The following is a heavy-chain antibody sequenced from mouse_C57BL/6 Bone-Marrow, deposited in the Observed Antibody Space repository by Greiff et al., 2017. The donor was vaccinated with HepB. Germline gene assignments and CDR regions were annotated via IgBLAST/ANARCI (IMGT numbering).Heavy chain of an antibody. J-gene: IGHJ3*01. CDR2: IYPRDGST. CDR1: GYTFTSYD. Sequence: VQGVESGPELVKPGASVKLSCKASGYTFTSYDINWVKQRPGQGLEWIGWIYPRDGSTKYNEKFKGKATLTVDTSSSTAYMELHSLTSEDSAVYFCARRGYDYGAWFAYWGQGTLVTVSA. CDR3: ARRGYDYGAWFAY. D-gene: IGHD2-4*01. V-gene: IGHV1-85*01.